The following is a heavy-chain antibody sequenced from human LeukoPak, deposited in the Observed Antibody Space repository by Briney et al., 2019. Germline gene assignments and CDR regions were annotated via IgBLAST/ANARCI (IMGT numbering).Heavy chain of an antibody. CDR1: GGSISSYY. CDR2: IYYSGST. D-gene: IGHD3-22*01. V-gene: IGHV4-59*01. CDR3: ARDRKGFSSGYYSSYYGMDV. Sequence: PSETLSLTCTVSGGSISSYYWSWIRQPPGKGLEWIGYIYYSGSTNYNPSLKSRVTISVDTSKNQFSLKLSSVTAADTAVYYCARDRKGFSSGYYSSYYGMDVWGQGTTVTVSS. J-gene: IGHJ6*02.